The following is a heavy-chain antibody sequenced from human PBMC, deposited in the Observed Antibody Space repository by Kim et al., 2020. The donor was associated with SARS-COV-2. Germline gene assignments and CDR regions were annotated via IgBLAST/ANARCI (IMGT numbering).Heavy chain of an antibody. CDR1: GGSISSSSYY. J-gene: IGHJ4*02. Sequence: SETLSLTCTVSGGSISSSSYYWGWIRQPPGKGPEWIGNIYYSGTTYYNASLKSRVTISVDTSKNQVSLKLTSVTAAETAVYYCASAGRGGYIFDFWGQGILVTVSS. D-gene: IGHD5-12*01. V-gene: IGHV4-39*01. CDR2: IYYSGTT. CDR3: ASAGRGGYIFDF.